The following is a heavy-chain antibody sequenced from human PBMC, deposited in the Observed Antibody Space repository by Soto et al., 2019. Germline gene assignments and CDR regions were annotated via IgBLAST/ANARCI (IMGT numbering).Heavy chain of an antibody. CDR3: ARDIAVRRFDY. J-gene: IGHJ4*02. V-gene: IGHV3-33*01. Sequence: QVQLVESGGGVAQPGASLRLSYAASGFSFSTYGMDWVRQAPGKGLEWVAMIWYDGSSKFYADSVKGRFTISKDDSKNTLYLQMTGLRPEDTAVYFCARDIAVRRFDYWGQGALVTVSS. D-gene: IGHD2-15*01. CDR1: GFSFSTYG. CDR2: IWYDGSSK.